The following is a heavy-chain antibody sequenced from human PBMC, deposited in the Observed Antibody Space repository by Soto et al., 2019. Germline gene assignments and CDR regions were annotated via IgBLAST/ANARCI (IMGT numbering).Heavy chain of an antibody. CDR2: ISGSGGST. V-gene: IGHV3-23*01. CDR3: AKDGEGSYYYYYYGMDG. D-gene: IGHD1-26*01. Sequence: GGSLRLSCAASGFTFSSCAMSWVRQAPGKGLEWVSAISGSGGSTYYADSVKGRFTISRDNSKHTLYLQMNSLRAEDTAVYYRAKDGEGSYYYYYYGMDGWGQGTTVTVPS. CDR1: GFTFSSCA. J-gene: IGHJ6*02.